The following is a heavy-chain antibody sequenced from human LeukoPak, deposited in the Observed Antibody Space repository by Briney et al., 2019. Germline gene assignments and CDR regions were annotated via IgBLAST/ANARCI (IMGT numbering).Heavy chain of an antibody. J-gene: IGHJ4*02. D-gene: IGHD6-6*01. Sequence: PGGSLRLSCATSGFTFSVYAMSWVRQAPGKGLEWVSTISDSGGSTYYADSVKGRFTISRGNSKNTLYLLMNELSAEDTAVYYCARVLSSSSLDYWGQGTLVTVSS. CDR2: ISDSGGST. CDR1: GFTFSVYA. V-gene: IGHV3-23*01. CDR3: ARVLSSSSLDY.